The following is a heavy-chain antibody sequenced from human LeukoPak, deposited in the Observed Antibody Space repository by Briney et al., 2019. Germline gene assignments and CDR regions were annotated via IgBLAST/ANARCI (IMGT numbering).Heavy chain of an antibody. CDR2: IYTSGST. CDR3: AREDGSPPGYYYMDV. V-gene: IGHV4-61*02. Sequence: SQTLSLTCTVSGGSISSGSYYWSWIRQPAGKGLEWIGRIYTSGSTNYNPSLKSRVTISVDTSKNQFSLKLSSVTAADTAVYYCAREDGSPPGYYYMDVWGKGTTVTISS. D-gene: IGHD2-8*02. CDR1: GGSISSGSYY. J-gene: IGHJ6*03.